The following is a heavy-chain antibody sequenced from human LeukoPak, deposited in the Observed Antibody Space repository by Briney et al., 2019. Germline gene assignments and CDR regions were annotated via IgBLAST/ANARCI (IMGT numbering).Heavy chain of an antibody. CDR1: GYTLTELS. J-gene: IGHJ4*02. Sequence: APVKVSCKVSGYTLTELSMHWVRQAPGKGLEWMGGFDPEDGETFYAQKFQGRVTMTEDTSTDTAYMELSSLRSEDTAVYYCATDYYYDSSGSYYTVDYWGQGTLVTVSS. V-gene: IGHV1-24*01. CDR2: FDPEDGET. CDR3: ATDYYYDSSGSYYTVDY. D-gene: IGHD3-22*01.